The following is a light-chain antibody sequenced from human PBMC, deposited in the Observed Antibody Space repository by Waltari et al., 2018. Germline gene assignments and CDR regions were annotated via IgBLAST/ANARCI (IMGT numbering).Light chain of an antibody. Sequence: QPVLTQPPSASGTPGQRVTISCSGSSSNLGRHYVYWYQQLPGTAPNLLLYKNNQWPSGVPDRFSGSKSGTSASLAISGLRSEDEADYYCAAWDDSLSGHWVFGGGTKLTVL. CDR2: KNN. J-gene: IGLJ3*02. CDR3: AAWDDSLSGHWV. V-gene: IGLV1-47*01. CDR1: SSNLGRHY.